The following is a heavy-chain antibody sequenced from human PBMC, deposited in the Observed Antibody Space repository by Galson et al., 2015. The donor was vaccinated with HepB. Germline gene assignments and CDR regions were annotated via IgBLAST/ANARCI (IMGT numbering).Heavy chain of an antibody. CDR3: ARDTDDYVWGSYRLGFNWYFDL. J-gene: IGHJ2*01. CDR1: GFTFSDYY. V-gene: IGHV3-11*04. Sequence: SLRLSCAASGFTFSDYYMSWIHQAPGKGLEWVSYISSSSSTIYYAGSVKGRFTISRDNAKNSLYLQMNSLRAEDTAVYYCARDTDDYVWGSYRLGFNWYFDLWGRGTLVTVSS. D-gene: IGHD3-16*02. CDR2: ISSSSSTI.